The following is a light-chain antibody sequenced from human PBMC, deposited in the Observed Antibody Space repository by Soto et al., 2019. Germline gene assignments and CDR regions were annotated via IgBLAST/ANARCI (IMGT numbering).Light chain of an antibody. CDR1: QDINIY. Sequence: IQMTQSPSFVSASMGDTATIACQASQDINIYLNWYQQKPGKVPNLLIYDIVNLETGVPSRFNGSGSGTDFSLTISSLQPEDVAIYYCQQYNKLPITFGQGTRLEIK. CDR3: QQYNKLPIT. J-gene: IGKJ5*01. V-gene: IGKV1-33*01. CDR2: DIV.